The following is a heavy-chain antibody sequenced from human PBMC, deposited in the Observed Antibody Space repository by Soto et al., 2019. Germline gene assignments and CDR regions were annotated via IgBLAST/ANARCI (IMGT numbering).Heavy chain of an antibody. J-gene: IGHJ3*02. D-gene: IGHD3-9*01. CDR3: ARDHEILTGYYKTDDAFDI. Sequence: SVKVSCKASGGTFSSYTISWVRQAPGQGLEWMGRIIPILGIANYAQKFQGRVTITADKSTSTAYMELSSLRSEDTAVYYCARDHEILTGYYKTDDAFDIWGQGTMVTVSS. CDR1: GGTFSSYT. V-gene: IGHV1-69*04. CDR2: IIPILGIA.